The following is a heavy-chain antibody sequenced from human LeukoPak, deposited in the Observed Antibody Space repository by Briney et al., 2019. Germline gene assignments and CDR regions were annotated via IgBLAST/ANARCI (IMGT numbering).Heavy chain of an antibody. CDR1: GFTFSSYW. CDR2: INHNGNVN. D-gene: IGHD3-10*01. V-gene: IGHV3-7*03. Sequence: GGSLRLSCAASGFTFSSYWMNWARQAPGKGLEWVASINHNGNVNYYVDSVKGRFTISRDNAKSSLYLQMSNLRAEDTAVYYCAKGWTLLWFGELLSSGFDYWGQGTLVTVSS. J-gene: IGHJ4*02. CDR3: AKGWTLLWFGELLSSGFDY.